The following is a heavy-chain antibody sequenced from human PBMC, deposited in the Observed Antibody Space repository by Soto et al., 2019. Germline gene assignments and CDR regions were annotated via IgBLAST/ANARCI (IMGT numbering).Heavy chain of an antibody. CDR2: VTGSGGNT. CDR1: GFTFSSYA. V-gene: IGHV3-23*01. D-gene: IGHD6-19*01. J-gene: IGHJ4*02. Sequence: QPGGSLRLSCAASGFTFSSYAMSWVRQAPGKGLEWVSVVTGSGGNTYYADSVKGRFTVSRDNSKNTLYLQMNSLRAEDTAVYYCAKKYKNGWYDFDYWGQGTLVTVSS. CDR3: AKKYKNGWYDFDY.